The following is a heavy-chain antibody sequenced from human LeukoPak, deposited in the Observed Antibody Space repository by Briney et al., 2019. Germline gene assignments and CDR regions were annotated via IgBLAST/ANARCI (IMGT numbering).Heavy chain of an antibody. V-gene: IGHV3-9*01. CDR2: ISWNSGSI. Sequence: GGSLRLSCAASGFTFDDYAMHWVRQAPGKGLEWVSGISWNSGSIGYADSVKGRFTISRDNAKNSLYLRMNRLRPEDAAVYYCAKAPVTTCRGAYCYPFDYWGQGTLVTVSS. CDR3: AKAPVTTCRGAYCYPFDY. CDR1: GFTFDDYA. D-gene: IGHD2-21*01. J-gene: IGHJ4*02.